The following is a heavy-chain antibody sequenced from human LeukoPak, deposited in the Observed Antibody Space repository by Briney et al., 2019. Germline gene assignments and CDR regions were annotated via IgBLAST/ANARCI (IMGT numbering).Heavy chain of an antibody. CDR1: GFTFSSYD. CDR3: ARAPIAAAGTIYFDY. D-gene: IGHD6-13*01. CDR2: IGTAGDT. V-gene: IGHV3-13*01. Sequence: GGSLRLSCAASGFTFSSYDMHWVRHATGKGLEWAAAIGTAGDTYYPGSVKGRFTISRENAKNSLYLQMNSLRAEDTAVYYCARAPIAAAGTIYFDYWGQGTLVTVSS. J-gene: IGHJ4*02.